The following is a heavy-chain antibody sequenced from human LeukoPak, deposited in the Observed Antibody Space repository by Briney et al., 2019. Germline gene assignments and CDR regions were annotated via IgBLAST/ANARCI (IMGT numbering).Heavy chain of an antibody. Sequence: GGSLRLSCAVSGFTFSGFWMSWSRQAPGKGLEWEASINSDGSEGYYADVVKGRFTISRDNAKNSLYLQINSLRAEDTAVYYCARSSYSSSSSVWGQGTMVTVSS. CDR1: GFTFSGFW. J-gene: IGHJ3*01. CDR2: INSDGSEG. V-gene: IGHV3-7*03. D-gene: IGHD6-6*01. CDR3: ARSSYSSSSSV.